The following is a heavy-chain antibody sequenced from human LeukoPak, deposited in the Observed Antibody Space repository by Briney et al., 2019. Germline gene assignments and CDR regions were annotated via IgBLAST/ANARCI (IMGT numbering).Heavy chain of an antibody. CDR1: GFTFSSYI. D-gene: IGHD3-3*01. CDR2: ISSSGSTI. Sequence: GGSLRLSCAASGFTFSSYIMSWVRQAPGKGLEWVSYISSSGSTIYYADSVKGRFIISRDNSKNTLYLQMNSLRAEDTAVYYCAKDGITIFGVVSHFDYWGQGTLVTVSS. CDR3: AKDGITIFGVVSHFDY. J-gene: IGHJ4*02. V-gene: IGHV3-23*01.